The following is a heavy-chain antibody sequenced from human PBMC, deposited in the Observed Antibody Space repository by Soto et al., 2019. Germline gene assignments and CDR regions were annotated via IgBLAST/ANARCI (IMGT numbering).Heavy chain of an antibody. V-gene: IGHV1-8*01. J-gene: IGHJ4*02. CDR1: GYTFTSYD. D-gene: IGHD3-22*01. Sequence: ASVKVSCKASGYTFTSYDINWVRQATGQGLEWMGWMNPNSGNTGYAQKFQGRVTMTRNTSISTAYMELSSLRSEDTAVYYCARGSLYYYDSSGYYGYWGQGTLVTVSS. CDR3: ARGSLYYYDSSGYYGY. CDR2: MNPNSGNT.